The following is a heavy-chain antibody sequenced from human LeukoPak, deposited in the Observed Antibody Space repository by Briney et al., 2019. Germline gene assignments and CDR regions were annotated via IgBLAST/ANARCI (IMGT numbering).Heavy chain of an antibody. Sequence: SGGPLTLPCAPSGFPYSIYAMRGPPHARGKAVEWVSAISGSGGSTYYADSVKDQFTISRDNSKNTLYLQMNSPRAEDTAVYYCAKDSGKSDYWGQGTLVTVSS. CDR2: ISGSGGST. CDR1: GFPYSIYA. D-gene: IGHD2-15*01. V-gene: IGHV3-23*01. CDR3: AKDSGKSDY. J-gene: IGHJ4*02.